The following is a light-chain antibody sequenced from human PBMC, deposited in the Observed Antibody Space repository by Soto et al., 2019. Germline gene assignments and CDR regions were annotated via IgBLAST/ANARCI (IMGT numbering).Light chain of an antibody. CDR3: SSYTTSNTRQIV. Sequence: QSVLTQPASVSGSPGQSITISCTGTSSDVGGYNYVSWYQHHPGKAPKLIIYDVTNRPSGVSNPFPGSKSGNTASLTISGLQPEDKADYYCSSYTTSNTRQIVFGTGTKVTVL. CDR1: SSDVGGYNY. V-gene: IGLV2-14*03. CDR2: DVT. J-gene: IGLJ1*01.